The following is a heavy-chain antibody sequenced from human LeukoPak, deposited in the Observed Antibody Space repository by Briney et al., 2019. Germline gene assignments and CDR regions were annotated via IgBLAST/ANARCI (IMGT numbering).Heavy chain of an antibody. D-gene: IGHD2-15*01. V-gene: IGHV3-64D*06. J-gene: IGHJ3*02. CDR2: ISSNGGST. Sequence: GGSLRLSCSASGFTFSNYAMHWVRQAPGKGLEYVSAISSNGGSTYYADSVKGRFTISRDNSKNTLYLQMSSLRAEDTAVYYCVKALGYCSGGSCLAFDIWGQGIMVTVSS. CDR3: VKALGYCSGGSCLAFDI. CDR1: GFTFSNYA.